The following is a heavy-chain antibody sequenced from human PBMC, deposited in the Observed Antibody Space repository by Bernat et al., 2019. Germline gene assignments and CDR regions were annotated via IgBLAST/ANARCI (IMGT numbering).Heavy chain of an antibody. V-gene: IGHV3-30*18. CDR3: AKGEVGATMSLAFDI. CDR2: ISYDGSNK. Sequence: QVQLVESGGGVVQPGRSLRLSCAASGFTFSSYGMHWVRQAPGKGLEWVAVISYDGSNKYYADSVKGRFTISRDNSKNTLYLQMNSLRAEDTAVYYCAKGEVGATMSLAFDIWGQGTMVTVSS. D-gene: IGHD1-26*01. J-gene: IGHJ3*02. CDR1: GFTFSSYG.